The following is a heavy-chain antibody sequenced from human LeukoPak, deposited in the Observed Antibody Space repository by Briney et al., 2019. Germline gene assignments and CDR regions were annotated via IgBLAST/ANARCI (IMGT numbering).Heavy chain of an antibody. Sequence: SETLSLTCTVSGGSISNGSYYWGWIRQPPGKGLEWIGSMHYSGSTYYNPSFKSRVTISIDTSKNHFSLKMSSVTAADTAVYYCARAGYSNFYRQYFDYWGQGTLVTVSS. CDR3: ARAGYSNFYRQYFDY. CDR1: GGSISNGSYY. D-gene: IGHD4-11*01. CDR2: MHYSGST. J-gene: IGHJ4*02. V-gene: IGHV4-39*07.